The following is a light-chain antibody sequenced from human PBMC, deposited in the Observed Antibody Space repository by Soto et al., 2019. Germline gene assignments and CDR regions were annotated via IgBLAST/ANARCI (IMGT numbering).Light chain of an antibody. V-gene: IGKV3-15*01. J-gene: IGKJ1*01. Sequence: EIVITQSPATLSVYRVERATLACRGSHSVTNNYLAWYQQKPGQSPRLLIYGASTRATGIPARFSGSGSGTQFTLTISSLQSEDFAVYYCQQYNNWPPAWTFGQGTKVDIK. CDR1: HSVTNN. CDR2: GAS. CDR3: QQYNNWPPAWT.